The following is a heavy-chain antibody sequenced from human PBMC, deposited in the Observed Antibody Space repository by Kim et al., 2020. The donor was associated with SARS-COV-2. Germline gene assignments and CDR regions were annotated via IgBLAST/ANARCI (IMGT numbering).Heavy chain of an antibody. J-gene: IGHJ4*02. Sequence: GGSMRLSCAAYGFTFSDYFMSWIRQAPGKGLEWVSYISNGSSNINYTESVKGRSTLSRDDAKNSLYIQMNSLRAEDTAVYYCARVSTWSRPRWAFDYWGQGTVVTVSS. CDR1: GFTFSDYF. CDR2: ISNGSSNI. CDR3: ARVSTWSRPRWAFDY. V-gene: IGHV3-11*01. D-gene: IGHD1-26*01.